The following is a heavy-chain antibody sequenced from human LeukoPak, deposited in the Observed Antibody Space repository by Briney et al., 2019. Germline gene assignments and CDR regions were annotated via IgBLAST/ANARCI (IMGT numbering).Heavy chain of an antibody. Sequence: GASVKVSCKASGYTFTDYYMHWVRQAPGQGLEWMGWVNSNSGGTHYAQKFEGRVTMTRDTSISTAYMELSRLKSDDTAVYYCARGYCSGGSCYHFESWGQGTLVTVSS. J-gene: IGHJ4*02. CDR2: VNSNSGGT. V-gene: IGHV1-2*02. CDR1: GYTFTDYY. D-gene: IGHD2-15*01. CDR3: ARGYCSGGSCYHFES.